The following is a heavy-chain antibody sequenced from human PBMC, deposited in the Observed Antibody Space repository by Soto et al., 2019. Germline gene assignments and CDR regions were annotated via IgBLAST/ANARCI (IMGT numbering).Heavy chain of an antibody. CDR3: ARGRVAVAPLDY. CDR2: IDPSDSYT. Sequence: GESQKISCKGSGYNFTSYWIDWVRQMPEKGLEWMGRIDPSDSYTNYSPSFQGHVTISADKTISTAYLQWSSLKASDTAMYYCARGRVAVAPLDYWGQGTLVTVSS. D-gene: IGHD6-19*01. V-gene: IGHV5-10-1*01. J-gene: IGHJ4*02. CDR1: GYNFTSYW.